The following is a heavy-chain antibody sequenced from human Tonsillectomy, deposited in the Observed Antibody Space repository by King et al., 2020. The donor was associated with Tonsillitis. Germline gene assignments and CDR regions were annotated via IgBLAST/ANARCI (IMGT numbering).Heavy chain of an antibody. CDR1: GFTFSSYG. V-gene: IGHV3-33*05. CDR2: ISYDGSSK. Sequence: VQLVQSGGGVVQPGRSLRLSCAASGFTFSSYGMHWVRQAPGKGLEWVVVISYDGSSKYYADSVKGRFTISRDNSKNTLYLQMNSLRVEDTAVYYCARDPVTGDHLYCDLWGRGTLVTVSS. D-gene: IGHD7-27*01. CDR3: ARDPVTGDHLYCDL. J-gene: IGHJ2*01.